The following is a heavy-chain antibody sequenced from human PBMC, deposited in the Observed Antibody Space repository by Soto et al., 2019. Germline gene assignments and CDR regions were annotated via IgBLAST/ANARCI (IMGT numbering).Heavy chain of an antibody. CDR1: GGSFSGYY. Sequence: SETRSLTCAVYGGSFSGYYWSWIRQPPGKGLEWIGEINHSGSTNYNPSLKSRVTISVDTSKNQFSLKLSSVTAADTAVYYCARGRGYYYYMDVWGKGTTVT. V-gene: IGHV4-34*01. CDR3: ARGRGYYYYMDV. J-gene: IGHJ6*03. CDR2: INHSGST.